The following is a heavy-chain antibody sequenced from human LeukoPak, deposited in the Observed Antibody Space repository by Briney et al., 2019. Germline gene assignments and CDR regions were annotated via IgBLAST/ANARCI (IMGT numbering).Heavy chain of an antibody. CDR1: GGSISSGDYC. CDR3: ARSAHSSGWYDY. Sequence: PSETLSLTCTDSGGSISSGDYCWNWIRQPPGKGLEWIGYMSNSGSTYYNPSLKSRVTISVDTSKNQFSLKLNSVTAADTAVYYCARSAHSSGWYDYWGQGTLVTVSS. CDR2: MSNSGST. D-gene: IGHD6-19*01. J-gene: IGHJ4*02. V-gene: IGHV4-30-4*08.